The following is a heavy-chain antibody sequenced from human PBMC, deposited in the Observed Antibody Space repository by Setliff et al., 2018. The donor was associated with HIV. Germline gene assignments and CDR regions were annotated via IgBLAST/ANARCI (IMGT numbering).Heavy chain of an antibody. D-gene: IGHD6-19*01. J-gene: IGHJ5*02. CDR1: GFPFSSHG. CDR2: IQYDGNTK. CDR3: LTDERPGSGWGGS. Sequence: GESLKISCVPSGFPFSSHGMHWVRQAAGKGLEWIAFIQYDGNTKEYAESVRGRFTISRDNSKNTLFLQMNSLTADDTAVYYCLTDERPGSGWGGSWGQGTLVTVSS. V-gene: IGHV3-30*02.